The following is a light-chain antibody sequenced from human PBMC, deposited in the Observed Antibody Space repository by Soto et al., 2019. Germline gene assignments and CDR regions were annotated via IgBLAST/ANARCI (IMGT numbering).Light chain of an antibody. Sequence: DIQMTQSPSSLSASVGDRVTITCHASQDINYYLNWYQQKPGKAPKLLIYDASNLEIGVPSRFSGGGSGTDFTLTISSLQPEDIATYYCQQYVCLYIFGPGTKVEI. J-gene: IGKJ3*01. CDR3: QQYVCLYI. V-gene: IGKV1-33*01. CDR2: DAS. CDR1: QDINYY.